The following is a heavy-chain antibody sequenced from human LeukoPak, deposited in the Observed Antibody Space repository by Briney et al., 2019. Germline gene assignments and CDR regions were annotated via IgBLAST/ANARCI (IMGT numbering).Heavy chain of an antibody. V-gene: IGHV4-38-2*02. CDR2: IYHSGST. D-gene: IGHD6-19*01. CDR1: GYSISSGYY. Sequence: KPSETLSLTCTVSGYSISSGYYWGWIRPPPGKGLEWIGSIYHSGSTYYNPSLKSRVTISVDTSKNQFSLKLSSVTAADTAVYYCARVAMLAGSEFYYYYYMDVWGKGTTVTISS. CDR3: ARVAMLAGSEFYYYYYMDV. J-gene: IGHJ6*03.